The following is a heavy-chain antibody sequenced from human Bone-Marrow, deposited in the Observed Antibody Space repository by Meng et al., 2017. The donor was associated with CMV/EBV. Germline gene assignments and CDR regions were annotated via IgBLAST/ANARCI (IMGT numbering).Heavy chain of an antibody. V-gene: IGHV3-74*01. D-gene: IGHD6-13*01. CDR3: ARVARASGYSSSWYPTLNYYFDY. CDR1: GFTFSSYW. Sequence: GESLKISCAASGFTFSSYWMHWVRQAPGKGLVWVSRINSDGSSTSYADSVKGRFTISRDNAKNTLYLQMNSLRAEDTAVYYCARVARASGYSSSWYPTLNYYFDYWGQGTLVTVSS. J-gene: IGHJ4*02. CDR2: INSDGSST.